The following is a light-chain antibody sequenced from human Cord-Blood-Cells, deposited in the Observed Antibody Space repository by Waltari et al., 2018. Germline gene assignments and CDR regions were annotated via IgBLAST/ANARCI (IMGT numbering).Light chain of an antibody. V-gene: IGKV3-20*01. CDR1: QSVSSSY. Sequence: EIVLTQSPGTLSLSPGERATLSCRASQSVSSSYLAWYQQKPGQAPRLLIYGASSSATVSPESFSGSGSGTDFTLTISRLEPEDFAVYYCQQYGSSPYTFGQGTKLEIK. CDR3: QQYGSSPYT. J-gene: IGKJ2*01. CDR2: GAS.